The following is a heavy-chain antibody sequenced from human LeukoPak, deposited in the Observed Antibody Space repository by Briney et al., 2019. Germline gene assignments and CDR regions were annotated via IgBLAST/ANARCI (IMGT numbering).Heavy chain of an antibody. CDR1: GYTFTAYY. V-gene: IGHV1-2*02. D-gene: IGHD4-23*01. J-gene: IGHJ4*02. Sequence: ASVKVSCKTSGYTFTAYYMHWVRQAPGQGLEWMGWINPNSSVTNYAQSFQGRVTMTRDTSISAAYMELRWLTSDDTAVYYCARERGGNSPFDSWGQGTLVTVSS. CDR2: INPNSSVT. CDR3: ARERGGNSPFDS.